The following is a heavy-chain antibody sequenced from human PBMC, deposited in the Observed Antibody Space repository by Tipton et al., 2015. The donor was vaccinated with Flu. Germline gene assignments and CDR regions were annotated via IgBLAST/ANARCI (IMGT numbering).Heavy chain of an antibody. Sequence: TLSLTCTVSGDSIKSDYYWGWIRQPPGKGLEWIGNIFHTGTTYYNPSLKGRLTLSVDRSTNQFSLKVISVTAADTAVYYCARVEYFGSGTSNYWGQGTLVTVSS. CDR3: ARVEYFGSGTSNY. CDR2: IFHTGTT. J-gene: IGHJ4*02. CDR1: GDSIKSDYY. V-gene: IGHV4-38-2*02. D-gene: IGHD3-10*01.